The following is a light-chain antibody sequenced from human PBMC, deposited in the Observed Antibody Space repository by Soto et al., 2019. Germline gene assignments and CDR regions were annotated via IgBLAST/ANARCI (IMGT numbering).Light chain of an antibody. CDR1: NIGSKR. CDR2: YDS. J-gene: IGLJ1*01. CDR3: QVWDITTDHDV. V-gene: IGLV3-21*04. Sequence: SYELTQPPSVSVAPEKTARITCGGNNIGSKRVHWYRQKPGQAPVLVIYYDSDRPSGLPERFSGSNSGNTATLTISRVEAGDEADYYCQVWDITTDHDVFGTGTKLTVL.